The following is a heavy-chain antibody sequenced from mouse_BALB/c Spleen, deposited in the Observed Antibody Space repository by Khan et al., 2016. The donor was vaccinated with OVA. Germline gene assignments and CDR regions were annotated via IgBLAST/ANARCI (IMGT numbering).Heavy chain of an antibody. CDR2: VDPATGNI. J-gene: IGHJ4*01. CDR1: GFNIKDTY. V-gene: IGHV14-3*02. D-gene: IGHD1-2*01. Sequence: EVELQQPGAELVKPGASVKLSCTTSGFNIKDTYIHWVKQRPEQGLEWVGRVDPATGNIKYDPKFQGKATITADTSSNTAYLHLSSLTSEDTAVYYCARTEIHYYGSYTLDYWGQGTSVTVSS. CDR3: ARTEIHYYGSYTLDY.